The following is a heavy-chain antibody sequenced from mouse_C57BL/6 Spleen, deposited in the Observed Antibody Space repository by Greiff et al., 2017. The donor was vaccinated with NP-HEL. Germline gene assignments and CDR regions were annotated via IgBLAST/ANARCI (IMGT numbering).Heavy chain of an antibody. Sequence: QVQLQQSGAELARPGASVKLSCKASGYTFTSYGISWVKQRTGQGLEWIGEIYPRSGNTYYNEKFKGKATLTADKSSSTAYMELRSLTSEDSAVYFCARRGYDYDDEDYYAMDYWGQGTSVTVSS. J-gene: IGHJ4*01. CDR2: IYPRSGNT. D-gene: IGHD2-4*01. CDR1: GYTFTSYG. CDR3: ARRGYDYDDEDYYAMDY. V-gene: IGHV1-81*01.